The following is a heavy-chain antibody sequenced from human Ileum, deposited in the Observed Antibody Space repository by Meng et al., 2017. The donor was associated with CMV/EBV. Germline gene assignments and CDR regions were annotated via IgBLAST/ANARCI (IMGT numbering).Heavy chain of an antibody. V-gene: IGHV3-20*04. Sequence: GGSLRLSCAASGFTFDDYGMSWVRQAPGKGLEWVSGINWNGGSTGYADSVKGRFTISRDNAKNSLYLQMNSLRAEDTALYYCARGWRGYCSSTSCYRNFDYWGQGTLVTVSS. CDR1: GFTFDDYG. CDR2: INWNGGST. J-gene: IGHJ4*02. CDR3: ARGWRGYCSSTSCYRNFDY. D-gene: IGHD2-2*02.